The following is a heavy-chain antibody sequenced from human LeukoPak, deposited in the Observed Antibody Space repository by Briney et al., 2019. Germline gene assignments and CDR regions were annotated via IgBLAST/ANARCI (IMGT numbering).Heavy chain of an antibody. CDR2: IHSDGTT. CDR1: GGSLTNYY. D-gene: IGHD3-16*01. Sequence: PPETLSLTCSVSGGSLTNYYWGWIQQPPGKGLEFIGYIHSDGTTNYDSSLQSRVAISLDTSKIQFSLRLYSVTAADTALYFCARLNFRGGEALHFDSWGQGTLVTVSS. J-gene: IGHJ4*02. V-gene: IGHV4-4*09. CDR3: ARLNFRGGEALHFDS.